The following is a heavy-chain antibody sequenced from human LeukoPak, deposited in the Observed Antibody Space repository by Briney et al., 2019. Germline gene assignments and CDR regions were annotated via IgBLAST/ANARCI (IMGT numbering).Heavy chain of an antibody. V-gene: IGHV4-30-2*01. CDR1: GGSISSGGYS. CDR2: IYHSGST. J-gene: IGHJ4*02. Sequence: SETLSLTCAVSGGSISSGGYSWSWIRQPPGKGLEWIGYIYHSGSTYYNPSLKSRVTISVDRSRNQFSLKLSSVTAADTAVYYCALHDYGGNSGHWGQGTLVTVSS. D-gene: IGHD4-23*01. CDR3: ALHDYGGNSGH.